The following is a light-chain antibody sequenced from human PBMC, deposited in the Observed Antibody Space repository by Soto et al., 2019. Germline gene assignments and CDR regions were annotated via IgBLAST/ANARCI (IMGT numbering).Light chain of an antibody. CDR3: SSYTTSNTRQIV. CDR2: DVS. V-gene: IGLV2-14*03. J-gene: IGLJ1*01. Sequence: ALTQPASVSGSPGQSITISCTGTNSDVGGYNYVSWYQHHPGKAPKLIIYDVSNRPSGVSIRFSGSKSDNTASLTISGLQPEDEADYHCSSYTTSNTRQIVFGTGTKVTVL. CDR1: NSDVGGYNY.